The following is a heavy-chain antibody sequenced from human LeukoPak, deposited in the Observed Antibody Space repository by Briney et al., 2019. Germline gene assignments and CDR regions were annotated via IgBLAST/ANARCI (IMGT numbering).Heavy chain of an antibody. CDR3: ARDPGYSYGYAAYYFDY. V-gene: IGHV3-48*03. CDR1: GFTFSSYE. Sequence: PGGSLRLSCAASGFTFSSYEMNWVRQAPGKGLEWVSYISSSGSTIYYADSVKGRFTISRDNSKNTLYPQMNSLRAEDTAVYYCARDPGYSYGYAAYYFDYWGQGTLVTVSS. CDR2: ISSSGSTI. J-gene: IGHJ4*02. D-gene: IGHD5-18*01.